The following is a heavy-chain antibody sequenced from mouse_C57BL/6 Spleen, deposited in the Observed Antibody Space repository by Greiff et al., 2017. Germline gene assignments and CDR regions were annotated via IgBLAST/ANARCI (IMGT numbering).Heavy chain of an antibody. CDR2: ISSGSSTI. V-gene: IGHV5-17*01. D-gene: IGHD2-1*01. Sequence: EVQRVESGGGLVKPGGSLKLSCEASGFTFSDYGMHWVRKAPEKGLEWVAYISSGSSTIYYADTVKGRFTISRDNAKNTLFLQMTSLRSEDTAMYYCARVVNYDYAMDYWGQGTSVTVSS. J-gene: IGHJ4*01. CDR1: GFTFSDYG. CDR3: ARVVNYDYAMDY.